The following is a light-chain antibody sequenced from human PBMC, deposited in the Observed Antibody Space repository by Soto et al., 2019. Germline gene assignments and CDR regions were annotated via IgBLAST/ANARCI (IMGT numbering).Light chain of an antibody. CDR1: QTIRRW. Sequence: DIQMTQSPSTLSGSVGDRVTITCRASQTIRRWLAWYQQKPGKAPKLLIYKASTLKSGVPSRFSGSGCGTEFTLTISSLQPDDFATYYCQRYNSYSEAFGQGAKVELK. V-gene: IGKV1-5*03. CDR2: KAS. CDR3: QRYNSYSEA. J-gene: IGKJ1*01.